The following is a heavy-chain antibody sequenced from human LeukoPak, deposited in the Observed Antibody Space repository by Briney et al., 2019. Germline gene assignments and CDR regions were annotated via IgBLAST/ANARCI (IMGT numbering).Heavy chain of an antibody. V-gene: IGHV5-51*01. CDR1: GYSFTNYW. CDR3: ARRGEMAAIDF. CDR2: IYPGDSDT. D-gene: IGHD5-24*01. J-gene: IGHJ4*02. Sequence: GESLKISCKGSGYSFTNYWIGWARQMPGKGLEWMGIIYPGDSDTRYSPSFQGQVTISADKSITTAYLQWSSLQASGTAKYYCARRGEMAAIDFWGQGTLVTVSS.